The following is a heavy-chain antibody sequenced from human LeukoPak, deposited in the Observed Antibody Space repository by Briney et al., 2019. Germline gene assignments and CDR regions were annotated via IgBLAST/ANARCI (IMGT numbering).Heavy chain of an antibody. Sequence: PGGSLRLSCTASGFTFSSYEMNWVRQAPGKGLEWVSYIWSSGSPTHYADSVKGRFTISRGNAKNSLYLQMSSLRADDTAVYYCARELTDVAGDGLDVWGQGTMVTVSS. V-gene: IGHV3-48*03. CDR2: IWSSGSPT. CDR3: ARELTDVAGDGLDV. J-gene: IGHJ3*01. D-gene: IGHD5-12*01. CDR1: GFTFSSYE.